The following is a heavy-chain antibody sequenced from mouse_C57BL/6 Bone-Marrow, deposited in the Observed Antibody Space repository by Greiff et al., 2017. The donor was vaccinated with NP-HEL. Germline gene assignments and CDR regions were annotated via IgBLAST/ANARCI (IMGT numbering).Heavy chain of an antibody. Sequence: QVQLQQPGAELVRPGTSVKLSCKASGYTFTSYWMHWVKQRPGQGLEWIGVIDPSDSYTNYNQKFKGKATLTVDTSSSTAYMQLSSLTSEDSAVYYCARSDYYGSIYAMDYWGQGTSVTVSS. D-gene: IGHD1-1*01. CDR2: IDPSDSYT. CDR1: GYTFTSYW. V-gene: IGHV1-59*01. CDR3: ARSDYYGSIYAMDY. J-gene: IGHJ4*01.